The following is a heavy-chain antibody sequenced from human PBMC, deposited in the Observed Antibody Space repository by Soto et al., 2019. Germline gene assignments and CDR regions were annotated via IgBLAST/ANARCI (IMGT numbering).Heavy chain of an antibody. CDR1: GGSFTSYNW. J-gene: IGHJ5*02. V-gene: IGHV4-4*02. D-gene: IGHD1-26*01. Sequence: SETLSLTCAVSGGSFTSYNWWSWVRQPPGQGLESIGEIYRTGTTNYTPSLKSRVTISLDKSENPFSLQVTSLTAADTAVYYCSSREPRTSVDHWGQGTLVTVSS. CDR3: SSREPRTSVDH. CDR2: IYRTGTT.